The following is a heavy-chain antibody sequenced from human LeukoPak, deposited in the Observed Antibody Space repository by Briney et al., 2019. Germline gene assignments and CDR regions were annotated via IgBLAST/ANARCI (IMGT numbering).Heavy chain of an antibody. V-gene: IGHV4-59*01. CDR1: GGSISSYY. D-gene: IGHD6-19*01. CDR3: ARDLIGSGWNYWYFDL. J-gene: IGHJ2*01. CDR2: IYYSGST. Sequence: SETLSLTCTVSGGSISSYYWSWIRQPPGKGLEWIGYIYYSGSTNYNPSLKSRVTISVDTSKNQFSLKLSSVTAADTAVYYCARDLIGSGWNYWYFDLWGRGTLVTVSS.